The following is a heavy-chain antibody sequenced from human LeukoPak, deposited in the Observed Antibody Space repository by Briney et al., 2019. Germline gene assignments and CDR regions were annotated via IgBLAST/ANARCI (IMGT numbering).Heavy chain of an antibody. D-gene: IGHD3-9*01. CDR1: GYTFTSYA. CDR3: ARVSHLLRYFDWLLTFDY. CDR2: INTNTGNP. Sequence: ASVKVSCKASGYTFTSYAMNWVRQAPGQGLEWMGWINTNTGNPTYAQGFTGRFVFSLDTSVSTAYLQISSLKAEDTAVYYCARVSHLLRYFDWLLTFDYWGQGTLVTVPS. J-gene: IGHJ4*02. V-gene: IGHV7-4-1*02.